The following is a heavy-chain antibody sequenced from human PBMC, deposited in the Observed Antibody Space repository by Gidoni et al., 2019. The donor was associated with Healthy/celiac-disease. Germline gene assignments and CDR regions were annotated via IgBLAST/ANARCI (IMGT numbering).Heavy chain of an antibody. D-gene: IGHD2-2*01. Sequence: QVQLQQWGAGLLKPSETLSLTCAVYGGSFSGYCWSWIRQPPGKGLEWIGEINHSGSTNYNPSLKSLVTISVDTSKNQFSLKLSSVTAADTAVYYCARGSGYCSSTSCFPTSYNWFDPWGQGTLVTVSS. CDR2: INHSGST. J-gene: IGHJ5*02. CDR3: ARGSGYCSSTSCFPTSYNWFDP. V-gene: IGHV4-34*01. CDR1: GGSFSGYC.